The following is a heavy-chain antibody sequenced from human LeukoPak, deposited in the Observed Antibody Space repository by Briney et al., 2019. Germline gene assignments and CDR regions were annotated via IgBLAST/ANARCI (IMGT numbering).Heavy chain of an antibody. D-gene: IGHD3-16*01. CDR1: GFTFSSYS. V-gene: IGHV3-48*04. J-gene: IGHJ3*02. CDR3: AREPVEGVNDAFDI. Sequence: GGSLRLSCAASGFTFSSYSMNWVRQAPGKGLEWVSYISSSSSTIYYADCVKGRFTISRDNAKNSLYLQMNSLRAEDTAVYYCAREPVEGVNDAFDIWGQGTMVTVSS. CDR2: ISSSSSTI.